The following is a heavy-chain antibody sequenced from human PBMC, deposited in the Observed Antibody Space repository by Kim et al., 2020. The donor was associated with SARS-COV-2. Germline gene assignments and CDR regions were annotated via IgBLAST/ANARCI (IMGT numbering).Heavy chain of an antibody. D-gene: IGHD3-3*01. CDR2: IDPSDSYT. CDR1: GYSFTSYW. CDR3: ARGGRILEWFNDY. V-gene: IGHV5-10-1*01. J-gene: IGHJ4*02. Sequence: GESLKISCKGSGYSFTSYWISWVRQMPGKGLEWMGRIDPSDSYTNYSPSFQGHVTISADKSISTAYLQWSSLKASDTTMYYCARGGRILEWFNDYWGQGTLVTVSS.